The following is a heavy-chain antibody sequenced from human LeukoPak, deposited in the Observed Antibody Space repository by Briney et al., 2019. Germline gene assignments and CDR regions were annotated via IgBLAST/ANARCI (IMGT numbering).Heavy chain of an antibody. Sequence: SETLSLTCTVSGGSISSYYWSWIRQPAGKGLEWIGRIYTSGSTNYNPSLRSRVTMSVDTSKNQFSLKLSSVTAADTAVYYCAREGQQLLRSNAFDIWGQGTMVTVSS. J-gene: IGHJ3*02. CDR2: IYTSGST. V-gene: IGHV4-4*07. CDR3: AREGQQLLRSNAFDI. D-gene: IGHD6-13*01. CDR1: GGSISSYY.